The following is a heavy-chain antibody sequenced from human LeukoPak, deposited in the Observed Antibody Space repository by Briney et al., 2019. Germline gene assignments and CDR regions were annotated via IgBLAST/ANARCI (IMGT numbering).Heavy chain of an antibody. D-gene: IGHD2-2*01. CDR3: AKVACSSTSCYFDY. CDR1: GFTFSSYG. V-gene: IGHV3-30*02. Sequence: GGFLRLSCAASGFTFSSYGMHWVRQAPGKGLEWVAFIRYDGSNKYYADSVKGRFTISRDNSKNTLYLQMNSLRAEDTAVYYCAKVACSSTSCYFDYWGQGTLVTVSS. CDR2: IRYDGSNK. J-gene: IGHJ4*02.